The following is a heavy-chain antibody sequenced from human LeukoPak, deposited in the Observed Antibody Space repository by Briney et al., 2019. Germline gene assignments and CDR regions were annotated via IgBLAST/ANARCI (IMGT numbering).Heavy chain of an antibody. CDR2: ISSSSSYI. CDR1: GFTVSSNY. CDR3: ASSEYSSSSGFDY. D-gene: IGHD6-6*01. V-gene: IGHV3-21*01. J-gene: IGHJ4*02. Sequence: GGSLRLSCAASGFTVSSNYMSWVRQAPGKGLEWVSSISSSSSYIYYADSVKGRFTISRDNAKNSLYLQMNSLRAEDTAVYYCASSEYSSSSGFDYWGQGTLVTVSS.